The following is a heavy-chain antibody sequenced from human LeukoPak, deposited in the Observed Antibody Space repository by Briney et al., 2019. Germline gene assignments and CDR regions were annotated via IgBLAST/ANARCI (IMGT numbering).Heavy chain of an antibody. Sequence: SETLSLTCAVPGGSISSSNWWSWVRQPPGKGLEWIGEIYHSGSTNYNPSLKSRVTISVDKSKNQFSLKLSSVTAADTAVYYCARGGERGYSYGYYYYYYMDVWGKGTTVTISS. CDR3: ARGGERGYSYGYYYYYYMDV. V-gene: IGHV4-4*02. CDR1: GGSISSSNW. J-gene: IGHJ6*03. D-gene: IGHD5-18*01. CDR2: IYHSGST.